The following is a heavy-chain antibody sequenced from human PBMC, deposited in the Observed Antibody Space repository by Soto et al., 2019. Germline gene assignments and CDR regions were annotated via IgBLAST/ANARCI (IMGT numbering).Heavy chain of an antibody. CDR1: GFTFSSCA. CDR3: ARAYDFWSGYYRGDY. V-gene: IGHV3-21*01. J-gene: IGHJ4*02. Sequence: EVQLLESGGGLVQPGGSLRLSCAASGFTFSSCAMSWVRQAPGEGLEWVSSISSSSSYIYYADSVKGRFTISRDNAKNSLYLQMNSLRAEDTAVYYCARAYDFWSGYYRGDYWGQGTLVTVSS. D-gene: IGHD3-3*01. CDR2: ISSSSSYI.